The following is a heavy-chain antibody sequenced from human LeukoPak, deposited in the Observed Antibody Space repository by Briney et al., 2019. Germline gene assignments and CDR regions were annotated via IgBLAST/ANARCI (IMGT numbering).Heavy chain of an antibody. Sequence: GASVKVSCKASGGTFSSYAISWVRQAPGQGLEWMGRIIPILGIANYARKFQGRVTITADKSTSTAYMELSSLRSEDTAVYYCARDGLSAGAGPSVDWGQGTLVTVSS. CDR3: ARDGLSAGAGPSVD. CDR2: IIPILGIA. J-gene: IGHJ4*02. V-gene: IGHV1-69*04. D-gene: IGHD1-26*01. CDR1: GGTFSSYA.